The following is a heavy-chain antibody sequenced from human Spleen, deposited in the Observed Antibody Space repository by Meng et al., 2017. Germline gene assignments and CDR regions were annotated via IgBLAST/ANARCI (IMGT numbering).Heavy chain of an antibody. CDR1: GFTFSNAW. D-gene: IGHD3-22*01. V-gene: IGHV3-15*01. CDR2: IKSKTDGGTT. J-gene: IGHJ4*02. CDR3: ARSPIDKYDLSALPLDY. Sequence: GGSLRLSCAASGFTFSNAWMSWVRQAPGKGLEWVGRIKSKTDGGTTDYAAPVKGRFTISGDNSKNTLYLQMDSLRADDTAVYYCARSPIDKYDLSALPLDYWGQGTLVTVSS.